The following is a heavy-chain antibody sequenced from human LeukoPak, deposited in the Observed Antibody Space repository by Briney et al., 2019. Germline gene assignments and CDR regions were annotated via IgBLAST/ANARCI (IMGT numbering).Heavy chain of an antibody. CDR3: ARTTNYYGSGSYYSTGGRSHYYYYYGMDV. D-gene: IGHD3-10*01. CDR2: ISAYNSNT. CDR1: GYTFTSYG. V-gene: IGHV1-18*01. Sequence: ASVKVSCKASGYTFTSYGISWVRQAPGQGLEWMGWISAYNSNTNYAQTLQGRVTMTTDTSTSTAYMELRSLRSDDTAVYYCARTTNYYGSGSYYSTGGRSHYYYYYGMDVWGQGTTVTVSS. J-gene: IGHJ6*02.